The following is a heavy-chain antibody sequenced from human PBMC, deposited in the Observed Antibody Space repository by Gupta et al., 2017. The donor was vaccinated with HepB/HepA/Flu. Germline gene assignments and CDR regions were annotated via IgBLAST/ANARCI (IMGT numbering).Heavy chain of an antibody. J-gene: IGHJ3*02. V-gene: IGHV5-51*01. Sequence: EVQLVQSGAEMKTPGESLKISCKGSEYSFATYWIAWVRQMPGKGLEWMGIIYPGDSETIYSPSFQGQVTISADKSISTAYLQWSSLKASDTAMYFCARHMGPYCTSATCRGAFDIWGQGTLVTVSS. CDR2: IYPGDSET. CDR3: ARHMGPYCTSATCRGAFDI. CDR1: EYSFATYW. D-gene: IGHD2-2*01.